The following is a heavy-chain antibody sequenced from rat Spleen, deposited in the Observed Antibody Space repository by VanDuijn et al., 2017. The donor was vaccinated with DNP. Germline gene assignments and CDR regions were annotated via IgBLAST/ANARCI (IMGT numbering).Heavy chain of an antibody. Sequence: EVQLVESGGGLVQPGRSLKLSCAASGFTFSNYYMAWVRQAPKKGLEWVATISTSGSRTYYPDSVKGRFTISRDNAKSSLYLQMNSVKCEDTATYYCAKNSGYYFDYWGQGTLVNVSS. CDR3: AKNSGYYFDY. V-gene: IGHV5-25*01. D-gene: IGHD4-3*01. CDR2: ISTSGSRT. CDR1: GFTFSNYY. J-gene: IGHJ3*01.